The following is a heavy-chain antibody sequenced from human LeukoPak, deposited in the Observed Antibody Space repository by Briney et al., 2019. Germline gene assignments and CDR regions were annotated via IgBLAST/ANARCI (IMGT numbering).Heavy chain of an antibody. CDR3: ASENTSDGWYYYGMDV. V-gene: IGHV3-53*01. CDR1: GFTVGSNY. CDR2: MYSGDRS. Sequence: GGSLRLSRAASGFTVGSNYMSWVRQAPGKGLEWVSVMYSGDRSYYADSVKGRFTISRDNSKNTLWLQMNNLRAEDTAVYYCASENTSDGWYYYGMDVWGQGTTVTVSS. J-gene: IGHJ6*02. D-gene: IGHD5-24*01.